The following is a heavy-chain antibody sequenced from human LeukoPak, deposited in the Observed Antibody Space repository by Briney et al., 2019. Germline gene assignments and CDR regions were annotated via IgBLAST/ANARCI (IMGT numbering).Heavy chain of an antibody. Sequence: ASVKVSCKASGYTFTGYYMHWVRQAPGQGLEWMGWINPNSGGTNYAQKFQGRVTMTRDTSISTAYMELSRLRSDDTAVYYCARSRITMARGVFNWFDPWGQGTLVTVSS. J-gene: IGHJ5*02. CDR3: ARSRITMARGVFNWFDP. CDR2: INPNSGGT. CDR1: GYTFTGYY. V-gene: IGHV1-2*02. D-gene: IGHD3-10*01.